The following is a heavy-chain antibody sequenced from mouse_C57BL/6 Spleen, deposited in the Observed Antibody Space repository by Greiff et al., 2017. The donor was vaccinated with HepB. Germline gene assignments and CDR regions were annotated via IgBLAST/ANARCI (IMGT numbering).Heavy chain of an antibody. CDR2: IDPSDSYT. D-gene: IGHD2-5*01. J-gene: IGHJ2*01. V-gene: IGHV1-59*01. Sequence: QVQLQQPGAELVRPGTSVKLSCKASGYTFTSYWMHWVKQRPGQGLEWIGVIDPSDSYTNYNQKFKGKATLTVDTSSSTAYMQLSSLTSEDSAVYYCAEGSNSVYFDYCGQGTTLTVSS. CDR3: AEGSNSVYFDY. CDR1: GYTFTSYW.